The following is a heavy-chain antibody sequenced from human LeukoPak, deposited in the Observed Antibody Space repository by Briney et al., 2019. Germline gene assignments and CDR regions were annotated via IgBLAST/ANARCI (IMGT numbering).Heavy chain of an antibody. J-gene: IGHJ6*02. D-gene: IGHD6-19*01. CDR1: GFTFSSYG. Sequence: QPGRSLRLSCAASGFTFSSYGMHWVHQAPGKGLEWVAVISYDGSNKYYADSVKGRFTISRDNSKNTLYLQMNSLRAEDTAVYYCAKDLNSGGYDPSSGWYLALSGMDVWGQGTTVTVSS. CDR3: AKDLNSGGYDPSSGWYLALSGMDV. CDR2: ISYDGSNK. V-gene: IGHV3-30*18.